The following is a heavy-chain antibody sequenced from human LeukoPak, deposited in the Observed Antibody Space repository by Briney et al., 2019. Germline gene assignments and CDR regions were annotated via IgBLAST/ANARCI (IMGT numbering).Heavy chain of an antibody. D-gene: IGHD6-6*01. CDR1: GFTVSSNY. CDR3: ARGKGSSSPYYFDY. CDR2: IYSGDNT. J-gene: IGHJ4*02. V-gene: IGHV3-66*01. Sequence: PGGSLRLSCAASGFTVSSNYMSWVRQAPGKVLEWVSIIYSGDNTYYADSVKGRFTISRDNSKNTLYLQMNSLRAEDTAVYYCARGKGSSSPYYFDYWGQGTLVTVSS.